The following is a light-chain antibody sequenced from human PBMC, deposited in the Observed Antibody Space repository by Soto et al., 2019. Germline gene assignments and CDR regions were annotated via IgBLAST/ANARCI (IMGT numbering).Light chain of an antibody. Sequence: QAVVTQPPSASASLGASVTLTCTLSSGYSNYKVDWYQQRPGKGPRFVMRVGTGGIVGSKGDGIPDRFSVLGSGLNRYLTIKNIQEEDESDYHCGADHGSGSNFVVFGGGTSSPS. V-gene: IGLV9-49*01. J-gene: IGLJ2*01. CDR2: VGTGGIVG. CDR1: SGYSNYK. CDR3: GADHGSGSNFVV.